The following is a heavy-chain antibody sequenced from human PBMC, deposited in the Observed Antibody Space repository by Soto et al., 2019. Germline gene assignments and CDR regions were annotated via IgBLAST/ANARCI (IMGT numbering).Heavy chain of an antibody. V-gene: IGHV1-8*01. CDR3: ARGHEAGMTTVTPGGR. Sequence: QVQLVQSGAEVKKPGASVKVSCKASGYTFTSYDINWVRQATGQGLELMGWMNPNSGNTGYAQKFQGRVTMTRNHSISTAYMELRSLRSEDTAVYYCARGHEAGMTTVTPGGRWGQGTLVTVSS. D-gene: IGHD4-17*01. CDR2: MNPNSGNT. J-gene: IGHJ4*02. CDR1: GYTFTSYD.